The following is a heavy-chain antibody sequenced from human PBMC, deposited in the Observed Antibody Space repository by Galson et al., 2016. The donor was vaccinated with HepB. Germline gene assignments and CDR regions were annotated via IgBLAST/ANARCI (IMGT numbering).Heavy chain of an antibody. CDR2: ISHSGSV. CDR3: ARYGSWTGFDS. J-gene: IGHJ4*02. Sequence: TLSLTCTVSLDTISITGYFWSWIRQLPGGGLEWIGYISHSGSVYLNPSLKSRIVISVDTSKNQFSLDVRSVTAADTAVYFCARYGSWTGFDSWGRGTLVTVSS. V-gene: IGHV4-31*03. CDR1: LDTISITGYF. D-gene: IGHD6-13*01.